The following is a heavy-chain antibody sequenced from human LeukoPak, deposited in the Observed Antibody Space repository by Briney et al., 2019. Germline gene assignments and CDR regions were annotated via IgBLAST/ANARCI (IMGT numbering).Heavy chain of an antibody. Sequence: MSSETLSLTCTVSGGSISSSSYYWGWIRQPPGKGLEWIGSIYYSGSTYYNPSLKSRVTISVDTSKNQFSLKLSSVTAADTAVYYCARHVVTRGNAFDIWGQGTMVTVSS. V-gene: IGHV4-39*01. CDR1: GGSISSSSYY. D-gene: IGHD4-23*01. CDR3: ARHVVTRGNAFDI. CDR2: IYYSGST. J-gene: IGHJ3*02.